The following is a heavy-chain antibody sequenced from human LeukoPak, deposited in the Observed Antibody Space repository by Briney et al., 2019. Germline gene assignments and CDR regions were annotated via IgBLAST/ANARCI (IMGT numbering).Heavy chain of an antibody. Sequence: SETLSLTCSVSGYFISSGYYWGWIRQPPGKGLEWIGSIYYSGSTYYNPSLKSRVTISVDTSKNQFSLKLSSVTAADTAVYYCARQTKICSGGSCYSVYGFDYWGQGTLVTVSS. CDR1: GYFISSGYY. J-gene: IGHJ4*02. CDR3: ARQTKICSGGSCYSVYGFDY. D-gene: IGHD2-15*01. CDR2: IYYSGST. V-gene: IGHV4-38-2*02.